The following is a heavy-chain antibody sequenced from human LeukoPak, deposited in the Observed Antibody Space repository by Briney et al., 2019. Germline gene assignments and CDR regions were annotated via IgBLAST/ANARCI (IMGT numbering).Heavy chain of an antibody. V-gene: IGHV3-43*01. CDR1: GFTFDDYT. J-gene: IGHJ3*02. CDR2: ISWDGGST. Sequence: PAGSLRLSCAASGFTFDDYTMHWVRQAPGKGLEWVSLISWDGGSTYYADSVKGRFTISRDNSKNSLYLQMNSLRTEDTALYYCAKDRGRWLQFDAFDIWGQGTMVTVSS. CDR3: AKDRGRWLQFDAFDI. D-gene: IGHD5-24*01.